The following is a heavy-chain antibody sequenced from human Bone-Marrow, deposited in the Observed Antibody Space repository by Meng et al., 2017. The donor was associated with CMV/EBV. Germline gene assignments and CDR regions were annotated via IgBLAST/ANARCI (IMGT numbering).Heavy chain of an antibody. V-gene: IGHV1-8*02. Sequence: ASVKVSCKASGYTFTGYYMHWVRQAPGQGLEWMGWMNPNSGNTGYAQKFQGRVTMTRNTSISTAYMELSSLRSEDTAVYYCARGRPQGIVGGWGQGTLVTVSS. CDR3: ARGRPQGIVGG. CDR1: GYTFTGYY. D-gene: IGHD3-16*01. J-gene: IGHJ4*02. CDR2: MNPNSGNT.